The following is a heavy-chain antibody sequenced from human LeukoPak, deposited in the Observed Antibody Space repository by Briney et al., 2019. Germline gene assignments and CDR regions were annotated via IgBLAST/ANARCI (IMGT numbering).Heavy chain of an antibody. J-gene: IGHJ5*02. Sequence: SETLSLTCAVYGGSFSGYYWSWIRQPPGKGLEWIGEINRSGSTNYNPSLKSRVTISVGTSKNQLSLKLSSVTAADTAVYYCARDRRNRADLWGQGALVTVSS. CDR3: ARDRRNRADL. CDR1: GGSFSGYY. CDR2: INRSGST. V-gene: IGHV4-34*01.